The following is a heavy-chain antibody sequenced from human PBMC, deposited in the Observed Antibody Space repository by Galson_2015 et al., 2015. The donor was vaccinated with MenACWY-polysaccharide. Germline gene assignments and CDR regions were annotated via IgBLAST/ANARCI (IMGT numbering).Heavy chain of an antibody. V-gene: IGHV3-23*01. CDR3: AKGGQWTPNSGAYFDF. CDR1: GFTFSSYA. Sequence: SLRLSCAASGFTFSSYAMSWVRQAPGKGLEWVSSISPSGGGTHYADSVKGRFTISRDNSKNTLYLQVNSLRAEDTAIFYCAKGGQWTPNSGAYFDFWGQGTLVTVSS. CDR2: ISPSGGGT. D-gene: IGHD4-23*01. J-gene: IGHJ4*02.